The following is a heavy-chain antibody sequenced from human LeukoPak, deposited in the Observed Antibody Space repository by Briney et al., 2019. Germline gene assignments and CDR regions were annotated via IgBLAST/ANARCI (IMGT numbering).Heavy chain of an antibody. D-gene: IGHD2-21*02. Sequence: GASAKVSCKASGYTFPAYYMHWVRQAPGQGLDWLGWINPDSGGTNYAQKFQGRVTMTRDPSISTAYMELSWLRSDDTAMYYCATSRAQTLAYCGGDCYSGFDYWGQGTLVSVSS. CDR1: GYTFPAYY. J-gene: IGHJ4*02. CDR2: INPDSGGT. V-gene: IGHV1-2*02. CDR3: ATSRAQTLAYCGGDCYSGFDY.